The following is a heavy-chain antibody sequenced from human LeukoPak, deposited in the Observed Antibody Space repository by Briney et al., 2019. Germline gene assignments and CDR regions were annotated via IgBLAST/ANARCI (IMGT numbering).Heavy chain of an antibody. Sequence: GGSLRLSCAASGFTFSSYWMHWVRQAPGKGLVWVSRINSDGSSTSYADSVKGRFTISRDNAKNTLYLQMNSPRGKAPAVYYCARGDGSGSYYFYWGQGTLVTVSS. CDR1: GFTFSSYW. CDR3: ARGDGSGSYYFY. V-gene: IGHV3-74*01. CDR2: INSDGSST. J-gene: IGHJ4*02. D-gene: IGHD3-10*01.